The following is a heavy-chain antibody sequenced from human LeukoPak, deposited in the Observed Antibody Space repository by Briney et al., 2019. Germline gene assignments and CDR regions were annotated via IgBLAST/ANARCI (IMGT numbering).Heavy chain of an antibody. CDR1: GFTFSSYS. V-gene: IGHV3-21*01. CDR3: ARGADLKSSYYDFWSGYFYDY. D-gene: IGHD3-3*01. CDR2: ISSSSSYI. Sequence: GGSLRLSCAASGFTFSSYSMNWVRQAPGKGLEWVSSISSSSSYIYYADSVKGRFTISRDNAKNSLYLQMNSLRAEDTAVYYCARGADLKSSYYDFWSGYFYDYWGQGTLVTVSS. J-gene: IGHJ4*02.